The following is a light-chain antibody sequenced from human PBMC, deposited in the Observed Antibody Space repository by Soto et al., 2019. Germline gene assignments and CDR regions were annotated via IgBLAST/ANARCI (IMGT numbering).Light chain of an antibody. J-gene: IGLJ1*01. CDR2: EVR. V-gene: IGLV2-14*01. Sequence: QSALTQPASVSGSPGQSITISCIGSSSDVGGYNYVSWYQQHPGKAPKLLIYEVRHRPSGISNRFSGSKSGNTASLTISGRQAEDEADFYCTSYTSSSTYVFGTGPKLTVL. CDR3: TSYTSSSTYV. CDR1: SSDVGGYNY.